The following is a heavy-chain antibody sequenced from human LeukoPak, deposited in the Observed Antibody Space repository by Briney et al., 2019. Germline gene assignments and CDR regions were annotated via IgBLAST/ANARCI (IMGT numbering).Heavy chain of an antibody. D-gene: IGHD2-8*01. Sequence: GGSLRLSCAASGFSLSSYEMNWVRQAPGKGLEGVSYISSSGSAIYSAASVKGRSTISRDNAKDSLYLQMNSLRAEDTAVYYCARGQYCTNGVCTDYWYFDLWGRGTLVTVSS. CDR3: ARGQYCTNGVCTDYWYFDL. J-gene: IGHJ2*01. V-gene: IGHV3-48*03. CDR1: GFSLSSYE. CDR2: ISSSGSAI.